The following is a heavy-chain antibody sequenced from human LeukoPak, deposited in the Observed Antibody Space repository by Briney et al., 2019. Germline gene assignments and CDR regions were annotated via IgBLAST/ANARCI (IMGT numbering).Heavy chain of an antibody. CDR3: AKDPNGDYVGAFDF. Sequence: GGSLRPSCAASGFTFTTYAMIWVRQAPGKGLEWVSAIGAGGGNTQYADSVKGRFTISRDNSKNTLYLQMNSLRAEDTAVYYCAKDPNGDYVGAFDFWGQGTMVTVSS. CDR1: GFTFTTYA. J-gene: IGHJ3*01. V-gene: IGHV3-23*01. D-gene: IGHD4-17*01. CDR2: IGAGGGNT.